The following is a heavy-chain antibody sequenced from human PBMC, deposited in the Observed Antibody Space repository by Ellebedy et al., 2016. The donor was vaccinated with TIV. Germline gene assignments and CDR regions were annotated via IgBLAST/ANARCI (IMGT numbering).Heavy chain of an antibody. CDR1: GFTFSSYG. D-gene: IGHD3-10*01. CDR2: ISYDGSKK. CDR3: AKDRTLEGAFYYYGMDV. J-gene: IGHJ6*02. Sequence: GGFLRLSXAASGFTFSSYGLHWVRQAPGKGLEWLALISYDGSKKFYADSVKGRFIISRDNSKNTVYLEMNSLRGEDTAVFYCAKDRTLEGAFYYYGMDVWGQGTTVTVSS. V-gene: IGHV3-30*18.